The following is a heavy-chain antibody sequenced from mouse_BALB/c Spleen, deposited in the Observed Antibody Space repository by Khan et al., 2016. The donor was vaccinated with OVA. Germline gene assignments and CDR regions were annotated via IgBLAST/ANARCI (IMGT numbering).Heavy chain of an antibody. D-gene: IGHD4-1*01. CDR2: IYPGNTDT. J-gene: IGHJ3*01. CDR3: TRRNWDVAWFAY. V-gene: IGHV1-5*01. CDR1: GYTFTSYW. Sequence: VQLQQSGTVLARPGASVKMSCKASGYTFTSYWMHWVKQRPGQGLEWIGDIYPGNTDTNYNQKFKGKAKLTAVTSTSTAYMELSSLTNVDSAVYYCTRRNWDVAWFAYWGQGTLVTVSA.